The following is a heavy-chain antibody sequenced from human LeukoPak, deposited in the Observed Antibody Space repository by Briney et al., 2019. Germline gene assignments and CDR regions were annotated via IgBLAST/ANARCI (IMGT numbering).Heavy chain of an antibody. CDR1: GFTFSSYS. Sequence: GGSLRLSCAASGFTFSSYSMNWVRQAPGKGLEWVSSISSSSSYIYYADSVKGRFTISRDNAENSLYLQMNSLRAEDTAVYYCARARNNYDSSGFSALDYWGQGTLVTVSS. D-gene: IGHD3-22*01. CDR2: ISSSSSYI. V-gene: IGHV3-21*01. J-gene: IGHJ4*02. CDR3: ARARNNYDSSGFSALDY.